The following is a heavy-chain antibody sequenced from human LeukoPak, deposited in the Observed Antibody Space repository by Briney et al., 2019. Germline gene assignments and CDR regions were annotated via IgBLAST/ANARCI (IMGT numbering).Heavy chain of an antibody. J-gene: IGHJ4*02. CDR1: GYSISSGYY. CDR2: INYSGST. Sequence: PSETLSLTCAVSGYSISSGYYWGWIRQPPGKGLEWIGYINYSGSTNYNPALKSRVTISVDTSKNQFSLKLTSVTAADTAVYYCARDKGVAARIFDYWGQGTLVTVS. CDR3: ARDKGVAARIFDY. D-gene: IGHD6-6*01. V-gene: IGHV4-61*01.